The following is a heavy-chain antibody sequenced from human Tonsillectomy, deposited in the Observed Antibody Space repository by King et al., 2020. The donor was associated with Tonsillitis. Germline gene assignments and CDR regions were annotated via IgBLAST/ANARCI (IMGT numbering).Heavy chain of an antibody. Sequence: VQLVESGAEVKKPGASVKVSCKASGYTFTGYYLHCVRQAPGQGLEWMVWINPNSGGTSYARRFQDRVTVTRDTSISTAYMELSRLRSDDTAVFYCARGGGDFDYWGQGTLVTVSS. CDR3: ARGGGDFDY. V-gene: IGHV1-2*02. CDR2: INPNSGGT. D-gene: IGHD3-10*01. CDR1: GYTFTGYY. J-gene: IGHJ4*02.